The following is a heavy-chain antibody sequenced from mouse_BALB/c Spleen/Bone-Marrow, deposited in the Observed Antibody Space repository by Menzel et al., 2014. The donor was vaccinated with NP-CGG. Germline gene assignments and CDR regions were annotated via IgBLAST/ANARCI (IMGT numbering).Heavy chain of an antibody. CDR3: ARRWFAY. J-gene: IGHJ3*01. V-gene: IGHV5-4*02. CDR2: ISDGGSYT. Sequence: EVQVVESGGGLVKPGGSLKLSCAASGFTFSDYYMYWVRQTPEKRLEWVATISDGGSYTYYPDSVKGRFTISRDKAKNKLYLKMRSLKSEDTAMYYCARRWFAYWGQGTLVTVSA. CDR1: GFTFSDYY.